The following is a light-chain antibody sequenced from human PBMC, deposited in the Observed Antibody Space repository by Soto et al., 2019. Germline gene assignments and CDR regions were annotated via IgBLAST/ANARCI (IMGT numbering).Light chain of an antibody. CDR2: GAS. Sequence: EIVLTQSPATLSLSPGERATLSCRASQSISSYLAWYQQKPGQAPRLLIYGASNRATGIPARFSGSGSGTDLTLTISSLEPEDFALYYCQQRSNWPPAFGQGTRVDIK. J-gene: IGKJ1*01. CDR1: QSISSY. V-gene: IGKV3-11*01. CDR3: QQRSNWPPA.